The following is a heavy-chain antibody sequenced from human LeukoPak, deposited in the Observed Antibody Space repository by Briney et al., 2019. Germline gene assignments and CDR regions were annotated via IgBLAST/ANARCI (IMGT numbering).Heavy chain of an antibody. V-gene: IGHV3-23*01. CDR3: AEGSGSSFFSY. CDR1: GFTFSSYA. Sequence: GGSLRLSCAASGFTFSSYAMSWVRQAPGKGLEWVSTISGSSGSTCYADSVKGRFTISRDNSKYTLYLQMNSLRAEDTAVYYCAEGSGSSFFSYWGQGTLVTVSS. J-gene: IGHJ4*02. CDR2: ISGSSGST. D-gene: IGHD1-26*01.